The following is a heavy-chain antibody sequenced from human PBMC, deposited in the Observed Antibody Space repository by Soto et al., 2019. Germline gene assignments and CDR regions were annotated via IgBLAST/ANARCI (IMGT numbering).Heavy chain of an antibody. D-gene: IGHD2-2*01. CDR1: GFTFSSYG. V-gene: IGHV3-33*01. CDR3: ARERYCSSTSCYGDFDY. Sequence: GGSLRLSCAASGFTFSSYGIHWVRQAPGKGLEWVAVIWYDGSNKYYADSVKGRFTISRDNSKNTLYLQMNSLRAEDTAVYYCARERYCSSTSCYGDFDYWGQGTLVTVSS. CDR2: IWYDGSNK. J-gene: IGHJ4*02.